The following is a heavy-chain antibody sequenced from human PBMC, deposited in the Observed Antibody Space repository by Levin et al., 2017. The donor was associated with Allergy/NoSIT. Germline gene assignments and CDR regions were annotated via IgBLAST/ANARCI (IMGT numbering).Heavy chain of an antibody. CDR3: ARAKVVVSHFDY. J-gene: IGHJ4*02. CDR1: GFTFSSYA. Sequence: GESLKISCAASGFTFSSYAMHWVRQAPGKGLEWVAVISYDGSNKYYADSVKGRFTISRDNSKNTLYLQMNSLRAEDTAVYYCARAKVVVSHFDYWGQGTLVTVSS. D-gene: IGHD3-22*01. V-gene: IGHV3-30-3*01. CDR2: ISYDGSNK.